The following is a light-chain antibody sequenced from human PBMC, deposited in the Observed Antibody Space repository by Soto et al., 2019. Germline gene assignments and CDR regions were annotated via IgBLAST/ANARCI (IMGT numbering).Light chain of an antibody. V-gene: IGKV1-8*01. CDR1: QGISSY. Sequence: AIRMTQSPSSLSASTGDRVTITCRASQGISSYLAWYQQKPGKAPKLLIYAASTLQSGVPSRFSGSGSGTEFTLTISSLQPDDFATYYCQQYSSFSSFGQGTKVDIK. CDR3: QQYSSFSS. CDR2: AAS. J-gene: IGKJ1*01.